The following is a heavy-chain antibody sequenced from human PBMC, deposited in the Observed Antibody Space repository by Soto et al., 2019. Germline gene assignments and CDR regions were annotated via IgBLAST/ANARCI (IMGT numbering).Heavy chain of an antibody. CDR3: ARTTVNRYYYYYYMDV. CDR2: INHSGST. CDR1: GVSFSGYY. Sequence: PSETVSLTCAVYGVSFSGYYWSWIRQPPGKGLEWIGEINHSGSTNYNPSLKSRVTISVDTSKNQFSLKLSSVTAADTAVYYCARTTVNRYYYYYYMDVWGKGTTVTGSS. V-gene: IGHV4-34*01. J-gene: IGHJ6*03. D-gene: IGHD4-4*01.